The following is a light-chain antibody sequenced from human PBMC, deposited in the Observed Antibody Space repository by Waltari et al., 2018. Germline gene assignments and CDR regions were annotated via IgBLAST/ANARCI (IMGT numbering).Light chain of an antibody. V-gene: IGLV1-44*01. J-gene: IGLJ3*02. CDR2: NNK. Sequence: QSVLTQPPSASGAPGQRVTISCSASSSTVGGNPVSWYQQLPGTAPKLLIRNNKRRPSGVPKRFSGAKSCTSASLVISGLHSEDEAYYYCASWDDTLNGPVFGGGTKLTVL. CDR3: ASWDDTLNGPV. CDR1: SSTVGGNP.